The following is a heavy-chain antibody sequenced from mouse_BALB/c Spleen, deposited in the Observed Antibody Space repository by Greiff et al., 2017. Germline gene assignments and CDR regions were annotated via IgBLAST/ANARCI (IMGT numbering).Heavy chain of an antibody. V-gene: IGHV1-5*01. CDR1: GYSFTSYW. J-gene: IGHJ2*01. CDR2: IYPGNSDT. CDR3: TRLNYDYGPFDY. D-gene: IGHD2-4*01. Sequence: EVQLQQSGTVLARPGASVKMSCKASGYSFTSYWMHWVKQRPGQGLEWIGAIYPGNSDTSYNQKFKGKAKLTAVTSASTAYMELSSLTNEDSAVYYCTRLNYDYGPFDYWGQGTTLTVSS.